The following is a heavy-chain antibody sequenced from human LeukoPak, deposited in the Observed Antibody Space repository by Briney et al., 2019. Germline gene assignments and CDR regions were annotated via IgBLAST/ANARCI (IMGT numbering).Heavy chain of an antibody. J-gene: IGHJ4*02. CDR1: GFTFGDCS. D-gene: IGHD3-3*01. V-gene: IGHV3-49*04. CDR3: TGSGYYDFWSGTR. CDR2: IRRKSSGGTT. Sequence: GGSLRLSCTGSGFTFGDCSMTWVRQAPGKGLEWVGFIRRKSSGGTTEYAPSVKDRFTISRDDSKNIAYLQMNNLKTEDTGVYYCTGSGYYDFWSGTRWGQGTLSSSPQ.